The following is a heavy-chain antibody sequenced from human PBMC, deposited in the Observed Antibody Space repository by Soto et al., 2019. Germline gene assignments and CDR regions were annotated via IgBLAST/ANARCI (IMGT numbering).Heavy chain of an antibody. J-gene: IGHJ6*02. CDR1: GFTFNSYG. D-gene: IGHD6-19*01. Sequence: GGSLRLSCAASGFTFNSYGMHWVRQAPGKGLEWVAVISYDGSNKYYADSVKGRFAIARDNSKNTLYLQMSSLRAEDTAVYYCVKDGSSGWPYYYGLDVWGQGTSVTVSS. V-gene: IGHV3-30*18. CDR2: ISYDGSNK. CDR3: VKDGSSGWPYYYGLDV.